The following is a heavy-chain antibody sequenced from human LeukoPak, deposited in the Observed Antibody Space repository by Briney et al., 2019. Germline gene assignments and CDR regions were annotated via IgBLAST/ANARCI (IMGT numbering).Heavy chain of an antibody. J-gene: IGHJ4*02. CDR3: ARSYSSSSGFDY. CDR2: ISYDGSNK. Sequence: GGSLRLSCAASGFTFSSYAMHWVRQAPGKGLEWVAVISYDGSNKYYADSVKGRFTTSRDNSKNTLYLQMNSLRAEDTAVYYCARSYSSSSGFDYWGQGTLVTVSS. D-gene: IGHD6-6*01. CDR1: GFTFSSYA. V-gene: IGHV3-30-3*01.